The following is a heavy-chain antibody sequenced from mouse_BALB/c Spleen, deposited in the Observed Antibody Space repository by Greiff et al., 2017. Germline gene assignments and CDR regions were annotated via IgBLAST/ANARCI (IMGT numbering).Heavy chain of an antibody. V-gene: IGHV5-17*02. Sequence: EVQVVESGGGLVQPGGSRKLSCAASGFTFSSFGMHWVRQAPEKGLEWVAYISSGSSTIYYADTVKGRFTISRDNPKNTLFLQMTSLRSEDTAMYYCARLGSLYAMDYWGQGTSVTVSS. CDR3: ARLGSLYAMDY. CDR2: ISSGSSTI. CDR1: GFTFSSFG. D-gene: IGHD1-1*01. J-gene: IGHJ4*01.